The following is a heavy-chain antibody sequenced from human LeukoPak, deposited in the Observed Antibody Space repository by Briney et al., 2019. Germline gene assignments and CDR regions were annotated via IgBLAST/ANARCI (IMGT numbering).Heavy chain of an antibody. Sequence: PGGSLRLSCAASGFTFSSYAMSWVRQAPGKGLEWVSAISGSGGSTYYADSVKGRFTISRDNSKNTLYLQMNSLRAEDTAVYYCAKDWWRSYGPDGRNTYFDYWGQGTLVTVSS. V-gene: IGHV3-23*01. CDR2: ISGSGGST. D-gene: IGHD5-18*01. CDR1: GFTFSSYA. J-gene: IGHJ4*02. CDR3: AKDWWRSYGPDGRNTYFDY.